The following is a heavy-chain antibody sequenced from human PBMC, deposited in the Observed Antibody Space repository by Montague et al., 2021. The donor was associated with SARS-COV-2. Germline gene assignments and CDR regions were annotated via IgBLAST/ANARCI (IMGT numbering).Heavy chain of an antibody. V-gene: IGHV4-34*01. Sequence: SETLSLTCAVYGGSFSGYYWSWSRQPPGKGLQWSGGINHSGSTNYNPSLKSRVTISLDTYKTQFSLKLGSVTAADTAVYYCARGSGCSGGSCYSGWDPYYDFGPGVWGPGTTGTVSS. CDR2: INHSGST. J-gene: IGHJ6*02. CDR1: GGSFSGYY. D-gene: IGHD2-15*01. CDR3: ARGSGCSGGSCYSGWDPYYDFGPGV.